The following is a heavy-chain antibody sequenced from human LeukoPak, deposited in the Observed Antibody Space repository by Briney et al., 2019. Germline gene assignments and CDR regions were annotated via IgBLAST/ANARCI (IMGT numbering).Heavy chain of an antibody. V-gene: IGHV1-69*13. J-gene: IGHJ6*02. Sequence: ASVKVSCKASGGTFSSYAISWVRQAPGQGLEWMGGIIPIFGTANYAQKFQGRVMITADESTSTAYMELSSLRSEDTAVYYCARVNRELRYYYGMDVWGQGTTVTVSS. CDR3: ARVNRELRYYYGMDV. CDR1: GGTFSSYA. CDR2: IIPIFGTA. D-gene: IGHD1-26*01.